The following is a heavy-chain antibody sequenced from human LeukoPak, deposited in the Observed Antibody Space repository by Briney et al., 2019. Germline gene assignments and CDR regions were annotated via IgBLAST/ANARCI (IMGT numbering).Heavy chain of an antibody. V-gene: IGHV3-7*01. CDR1: GFTFSESW. D-gene: IGHD1-1*01. CDR2: INHEGGGI. CDR3: AIYINWVAGDV. Sequence: GGSLRLSCAASGFTFSESWMTWVRQVPGQGLEWVAHINHEGGGIQYVDSVKGRFTISRENAKGSVYLQMNSLRAEDTAIYHCAIYINWVAGDVWGQGTTVIVSS. J-gene: IGHJ6*02.